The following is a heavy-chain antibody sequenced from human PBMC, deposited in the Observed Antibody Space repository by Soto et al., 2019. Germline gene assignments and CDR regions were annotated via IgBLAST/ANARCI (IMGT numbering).Heavy chain of an antibody. CDR2: IYYSGST. CDR1: GGSISSGDYY. CDR3: ARDDGGGYSGYDFIRGFDY. Sequence: QVQLQESGPGLVKPSQTLSLTCTVSGGSISSGDYYWSWIRQPPGKGLEWIGYIYYSGSTYYNPSLKSRVTRSVDTSKNQFSLKLSAVTAADTAVYYCARDDGGGYSGYDFIRGFDYWGQGTLVTVSS. V-gene: IGHV4-30-4*01. J-gene: IGHJ4*02. D-gene: IGHD5-12*01.